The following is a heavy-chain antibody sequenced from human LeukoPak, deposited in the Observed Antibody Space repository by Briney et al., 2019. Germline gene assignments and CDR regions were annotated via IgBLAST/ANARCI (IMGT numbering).Heavy chain of an antibody. CDR3: ARHLGTDYYGSGTYGY. V-gene: IGHV5-51*01. CDR2: IDLGDSDA. D-gene: IGHD3-10*01. J-gene: IGHJ4*02. Sequence: GESLKISCKGSGYSFIGYWIGWVRQMPGKGLEWMGIIDLGDSDARYSPSFQGQVTISADKSITTACLQWSSLKASDTAMYYCARHLGTDYYGSGTYGYWGQGTLVTVSS. CDR1: GYSFIGYW.